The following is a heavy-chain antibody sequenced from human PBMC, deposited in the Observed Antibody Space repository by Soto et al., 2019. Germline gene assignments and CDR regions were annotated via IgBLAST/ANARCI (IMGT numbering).Heavy chain of an antibody. Sequence: PGGPMRLSCAASGFTFSSYAMSWVRKAPGKGLEWVSAISGSGGSTYYADSVKGRFTISRDNSKNTLYLQMNSLRAEDTAVYYCAKTAEYSSGWYYYYYYMDVWGKGTTVTVSS. CDR2: ISGSGGST. J-gene: IGHJ6*03. V-gene: IGHV3-23*01. CDR1: GFTFSSYA. CDR3: AKTAEYSSGWYYYYYYMDV. D-gene: IGHD6-19*01.